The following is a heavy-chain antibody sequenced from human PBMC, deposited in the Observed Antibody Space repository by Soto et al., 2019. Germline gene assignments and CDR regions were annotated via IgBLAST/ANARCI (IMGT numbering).Heavy chain of an antibody. CDR1: GGAITIYY. CDR3: ARNYNVNYYYYYYMDV. Sequence: PSEALSLTCTLSGGAITIYYCSWIRRPPGKGLEWIGYIYYSGSTNYNPSLKSRVTISVDTSKNQFSLKLSSVAAADTAVYYCARNYNVNYYYYYYMDVWVKGTTVT. D-gene: IGHD1-1*01. V-gene: IGHV4-59*08. J-gene: IGHJ6*03. CDR2: IYYSGST.